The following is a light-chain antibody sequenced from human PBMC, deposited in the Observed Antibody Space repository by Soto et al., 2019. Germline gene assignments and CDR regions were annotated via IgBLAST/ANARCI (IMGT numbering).Light chain of an antibody. CDR3: AAWYDRLSGYG. Sequence: QSVLTQPPSTSGTPGQRVTISCSGDSSNIATNYVYWYQQVPGMAPKLLIYSDNQRPSGVPDRFSGSKSGTSASLAISGLRSEDEADYYCAAWYDRLSGYGFGGGTKLTVL. CDR2: SDN. V-gene: IGLV1-47*02. CDR1: SSNIATNY. J-gene: IGLJ1*01.